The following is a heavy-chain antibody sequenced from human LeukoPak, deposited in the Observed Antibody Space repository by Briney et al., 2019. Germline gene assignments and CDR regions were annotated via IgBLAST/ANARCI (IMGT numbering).Heavy chain of an antibody. V-gene: IGHV1-24*01. Sequence: ASVKVSCKVSGYTLTELSMHWVRQAPGKGLEWMGRFDPEHGETIYAQKYQGRVTMTEDTSTDTAYMELSSLRSEDTAVYYCATKRSVLLWFGELLYRGAFDIWGQGTMVTVSS. CDR3: ATKRSVLLWFGELLYRGAFDI. J-gene: IGHJ3*02. CDR1: GYTLTELS. CDR2: FDPEHGET. D-gene: IGHD3-10*01.